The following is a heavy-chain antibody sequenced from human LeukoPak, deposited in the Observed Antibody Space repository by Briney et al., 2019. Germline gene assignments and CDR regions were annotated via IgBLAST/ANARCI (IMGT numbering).Heavy chain of an antibody. J-gene: IGHJ5*02. Sequence: PSETLSLTCAVYGGSFSGYYWSWIRQPPGKGLEWIGEINHSGSTNYNPSLKSRVTISVDTSKNQFSLKLSSVIAADTAVYYCARGRFLEWLFRSSANWFDPWGQGTLVTVSS. CDR1: GGSFSGYY. CDR2: INHSGST. V-gene: IGHV4-34*01. D-gene: IGHD3-3*01. CDR3: ARGRFLEWLFRSSANWFDP.